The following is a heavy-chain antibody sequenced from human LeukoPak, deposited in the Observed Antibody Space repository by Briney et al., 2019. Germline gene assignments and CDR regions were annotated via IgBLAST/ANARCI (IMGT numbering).Heavy chain of an antibody. J-gene: IGHJ4*02. CDR3: ASVKDGYNYVDYFDY. CDR2: IWYDGSNK. V-gene: IGHV3-33*01. D-gene: IGHD5-24*01. Sequence: GRSLRLSCAASGFTFSSYGMHWVRQAPGKGLEWVAVIWYDGSNKYYADSVKGRFTISRDNSKNTLYLQMNSLRAEDTAVYYCASVKDGYNYVDYFDYWGQGTLVTVSS. CDR1: GFTFSSYG.